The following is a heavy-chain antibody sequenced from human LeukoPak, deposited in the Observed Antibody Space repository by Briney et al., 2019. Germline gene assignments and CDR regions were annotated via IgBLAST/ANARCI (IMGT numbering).Heavy chain of an antibody. Sequence: SGGSLRLSCAASGFTFSSYAMSWVRQAPGKGLEWVSAISGSGGSTYYADSVKGRLTISRDNSKNTLSLQMNSLRAEDTAVYYCAKDLLMGSGWTFDYWGQGTLVTVSS. J-gene: IGHJ4*02. D-gene: IGHD6-19*01. CDR2: ISGSGGST. V-gene: IGHV3-23*01. CDR3: AKDLLMGSGWTFDY. CDR1: GFTFSSYA.